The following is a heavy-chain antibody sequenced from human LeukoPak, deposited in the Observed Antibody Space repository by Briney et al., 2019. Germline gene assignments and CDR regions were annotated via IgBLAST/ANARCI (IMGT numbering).Heavy chain of an antibody. CDR2: INHSGST. CDR1: GGSFSGYY. CDR3: ARWDYGGNSLYYYGVDV. Sequence: SETLSLTCAVYGGSFSGYYWSWIRQPPGKGLEWIGEINHSGSTNYNPSLKSRVTISVDTSKNQFSLKLSSVTAADTAVYYCARWDYGGNSLYYYGVDVWGQGTTVTVSS. V-gene: IGHV4-34*01. D-gene: IGHD4-23*01. J-gene: IGHJ6*02.